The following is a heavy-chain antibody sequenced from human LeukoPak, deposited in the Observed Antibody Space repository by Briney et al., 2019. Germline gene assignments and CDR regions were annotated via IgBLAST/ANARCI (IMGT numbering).Heavy chain of an antibody. J-gene: IGHJ5*02. CDR1: GGSFSGYY. D-gene: IGHD3-9*01. V-gene: IGHV4-34*01. CDR3: ARVVRYFDWLLPPGDWFDP. Sequence: SATLSLTCAVYGGSFSGYYCSWIRQPPGKGLEWIGEINHSGSTNYNPSLKSRVTISVDTSKNQFSLKLSSVTAADTAVYYCARVVRYFDWLLPPGDWFDPWGQGTLVTVSS. CDR2: INHSGST.